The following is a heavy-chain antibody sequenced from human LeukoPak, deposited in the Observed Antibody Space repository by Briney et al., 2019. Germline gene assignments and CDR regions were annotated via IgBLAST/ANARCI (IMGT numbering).Heavy chain of an antibody. CDR3: ARVEVVAAGPLYYMDV. D-gene: IGHD2-15*01. CDR1: GYTFTGYY. CDR2: INPNSGGT. J-gene: IGHJ6*03. V-gene: IGHV1-2*02. Sequence: ASVKVSCKASGYTFTGYYMHWVQQAPGKGLEWMGWINPNSGGTNYAQKFQGRVTMNRDTSISTAYIALSRLRSDDTAVYYCARVEVVAAGPLYYMDVWGKGTTVTVSS.